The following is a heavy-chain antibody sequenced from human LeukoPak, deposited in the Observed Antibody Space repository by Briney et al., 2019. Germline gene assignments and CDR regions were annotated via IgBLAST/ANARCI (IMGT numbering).Heavy chain of an antibody. CDR1: GFAFSSYA. V-gene: IGHV3-64D*06. CDR2: ISSNGGST. D-gene: IGHD6-13*01. J-gene: IGHJ4*02. Sequence: GGSLRLSCSASGFAFSSYAMRWVRQAPGKGLEYVSGISSNGGSTYFADSVKGRFTISRDNSKNTLYLQMSSLRAEDRAVYYCVALIVAAGTISYWGQGTLVTVSS. CDR3: VALIVAAGTISY.